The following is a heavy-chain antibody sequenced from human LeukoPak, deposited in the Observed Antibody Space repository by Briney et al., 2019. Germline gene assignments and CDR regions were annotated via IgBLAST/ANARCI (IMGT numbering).Heavy chain of an antibody. J-gene: IGHJ4*02. D-gene: IGHD4-17*01. Sequence: PAETLSLTCTVSGGSVSSGSYYWSWIRQPPGKGLEWIGYIFYSGSTTYNPSLKIRVTMSVDTSKNKFSLKLSSVTAADTAVYYCARVPISTTARGYFDYWGQGALVTVSS. CDR2: IFYSGST. V-gene: IGHV4-61*01. CDR3: ARVPISTTARGYFDY. CDR1: GGSVSSGSYY.